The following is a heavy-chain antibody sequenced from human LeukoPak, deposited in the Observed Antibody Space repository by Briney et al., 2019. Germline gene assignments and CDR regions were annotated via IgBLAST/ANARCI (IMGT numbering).Heavy chain of an antibody. CDR3: ARDEVRYFDWTALSYYYYGMDV. D-gene: IGHD3-9*01. V-gene: IGHV3-48*04. CDR1: GFTFSSYS. CDR2: ISSSSSTI. J-gene: IGHJ6*02. Sequence: PGGSLRLSCAASGFTFSSYSMNWVRQAPGKGLEWVSYISSSSSTIYYADSVKGRFTISRDNAKNSLYLQMNSLRAEDTAVYYCARDEVRYFDWTALSYYYYGMDVWGQGTTVTVSS.